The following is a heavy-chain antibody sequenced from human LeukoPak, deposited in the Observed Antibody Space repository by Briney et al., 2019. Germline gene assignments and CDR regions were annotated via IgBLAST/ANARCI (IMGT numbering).Heavy chain of an antibody. CDR3: AGSPNSSWHVEY. CDR1: GDSVSSNSAA. J-gene: IGHJ4*02. CDR2: TYYRSKWYN. Sequence: SQTLSLTCAISGDSVSSNSAAWNWLRQSPSRGLEWLGRTYYRSKWYNEYAVSVKSLITINPDTSKNQFSLQLNSVTPEDTAVYYCAGSPNSSWHVEYWGQGTLVTVSS. V-gene: IGHV6-1*01. D-gene: IGHD6-13*01.